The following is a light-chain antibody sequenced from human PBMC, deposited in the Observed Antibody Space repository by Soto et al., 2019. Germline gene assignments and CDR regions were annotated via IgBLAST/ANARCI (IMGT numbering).Light chain of an antibody. Sequence: EIVLTQSPGTLSLSPGERATLSCRASQSVGNNYLAWYQQKPGQAPRFLIYDASNRATGIPDRFSGSGSGTDFTLTISRLEPEDFAVYYCQQYGSTPLAFGGGTKVEIK. CDR2: DAS. J-gene: IGKJ4*01. V-gene: IGKV3-20*01. CDR1: QSVGNNY. CDR3: QQYGSTPLA.